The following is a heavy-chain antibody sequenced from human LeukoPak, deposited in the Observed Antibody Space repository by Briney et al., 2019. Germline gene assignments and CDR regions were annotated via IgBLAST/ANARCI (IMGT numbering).Heavy chain of an antibody. D-gene: IGHD3-22*01. CDR2: IKQDGSEK. Sequence: GGSLRLSCAASGFTFSSYWISWVRQAPGKGLEWVANIKQDGSEKYYVDSVKGRFTISRDNAKNTLYLQMNSLRAEDTAIYYCVRDMGYYDKVWGQGTLVTASS. J-gene: IGHJ4*02. CDR3: VRDMGYYDKV. V-gene: IGHV3-7*01. CDR1: GFTFSSYW.